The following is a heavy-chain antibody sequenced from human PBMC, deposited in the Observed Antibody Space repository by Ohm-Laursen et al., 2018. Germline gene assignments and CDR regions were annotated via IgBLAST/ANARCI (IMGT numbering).Heavy chain of an antibody. Sequence: GTLSLTCTVSGGSISNQYWNWVRQSPGKGLEWIGYIYHSGSTKYNPFFNSRVTISVDTSQNQFSLNLRSVTTADTAVYYCASGHNYGYDNYYYGMDVWGQGTAVTVSS. V-gene: IGHV4-59*11. D-gene: IGHD3-16*01. CDR3: ASGHNYGYDNYYYGMDV. CDR1: GGSISNQY. CDR2: IYHSGST. J-gene: IGHJ6*02.